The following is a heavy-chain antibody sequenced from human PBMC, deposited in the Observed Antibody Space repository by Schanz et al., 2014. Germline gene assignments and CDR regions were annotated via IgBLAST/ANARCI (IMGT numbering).Heavy chain of an antibody. J-gene: IGHJ5*02. V-gene: IGHV3-7*02. CDR1: GFTFSDYW. CDR3: ARGRVLES. D-gene: IGHD1-1*01. Sequence: VQLVESGGGLVKPGGSLRLSCAASGFTFSDYWMSWVRQAPGKGPEWVANIKKDGSEKYYVDSVKGRFTISRDNAKNSLFLQMNSLRPEDTAVYYCARGRVLESWGQGTLVTVSS. CDR2: IKKDGSEK.